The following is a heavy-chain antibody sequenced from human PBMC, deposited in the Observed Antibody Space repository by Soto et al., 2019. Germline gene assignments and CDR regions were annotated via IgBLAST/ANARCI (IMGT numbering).Heavy chain of an antibody. V-gene: IGHV4-61*01. CDR2: ISDSGST. Sequence: PSETLTLSCTASGVTVSSASINWGRHPQPPGQGLVWIGYISDSGSTNYNSSLNSRATTSDNTYKNHFLLKLSPVADAATAFYYSARDSIVVAYLDYWGQGTLVTVSS. J-gene: IGHJ4*02. CDR3: ARDSIVVAYLDY. CDR1: GVTVSSASIN. D-gene: IGHD3-22*01.